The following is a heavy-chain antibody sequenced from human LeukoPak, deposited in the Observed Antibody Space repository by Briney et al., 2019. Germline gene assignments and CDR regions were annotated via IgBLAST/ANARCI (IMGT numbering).Heavy chain of an antibody. CDR3: ARGQRSSGWYGYYYYGMDV. CDR1: GGSFSGYY. V-gene: IGHV4-34*01. Sequence: SETLSLTCAVYGGSFSGYYWSWIRQPPGKGLEWIGEINHSGSTIYNPSLKNRVSISVDTSKNQFSLKLSSVTAADTAVYYCARGQRSSGWYGYYYYGMDVWGKGTTVTVSS. J-gene: IGHJ6*04. CDR2: INHSGST. D-gene: IGHD6-19*01.